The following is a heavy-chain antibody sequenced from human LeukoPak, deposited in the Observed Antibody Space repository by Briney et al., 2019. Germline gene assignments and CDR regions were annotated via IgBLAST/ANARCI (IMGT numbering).Heavy chain of an antibody. D-gene: IGHD3-10*01. CDR1: GYTFTGYY. CDR3: ARVARVTMVRGVWFDP. CDR2: INPNSGGT. V-gene: IGHV1-2*02. Sequence: ASVKVSCKASGYTFTGYYMHWVRQAPGQGLEWMGWINPNSGGTNYAQKFQDRVTMTRDTSISTAYMELSRLRSDDTAVYYCARVARVTMVRGVWFDPWGQGTLVTVSS. J-gene: IGHJ5*02.